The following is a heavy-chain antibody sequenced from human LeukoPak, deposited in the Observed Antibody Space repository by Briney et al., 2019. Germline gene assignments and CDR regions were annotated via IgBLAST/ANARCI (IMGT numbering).Heavy chain of an antibody. CDR2: ISAYNGNT. D-gene: IGHD3-3*01. CDR1: GYTFTSYG. V-gene: IGHV1-18*01. CDR3: ARAATSITIFGVVIGPRGWFDP. Sequence: ASVKVSCKASGYTFTSYGISWVRQAPGQGLEWMGWISAYNGNTNYAQKLQGRVTMTTDTSTSTAYMELRSLRSDDTAVYYCARAATSITIFGVVIGPRGWFDPWGQGTLVTVSS. J-gene: IGHJ5*02.